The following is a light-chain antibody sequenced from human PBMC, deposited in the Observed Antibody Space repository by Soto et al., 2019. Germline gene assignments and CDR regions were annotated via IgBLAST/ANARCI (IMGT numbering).Light chain of an antibody. V-gene: IGLV2-23*02. CDR2: EVT. CDR1: SGDIGNYNL. Sequence: QSALTQPASVSASPGQSITISCTGSSGDIGNYNLVSWYQQHPGEAPKLMIYEVTKRPSGVSNRFSGSKSGNTASLTISGLQAEDEADYYCCSYAGSSTLLFGGGTKLTVL. J-gene: IGLJ3*02. CDR3: CSYAGSSTLL.